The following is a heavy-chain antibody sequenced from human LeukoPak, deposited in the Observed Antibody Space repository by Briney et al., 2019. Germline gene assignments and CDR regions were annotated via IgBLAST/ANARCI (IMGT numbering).Heavy chain of an antibody. CDR3: ARSGLPVSSSPYDY. V-gene: IGHV1-69*04. J-gene: IGHJ4*02. D-gene: IGHD6-13*01. Sequence: ASVKVSCKASGGTFSSYAISWVRQAPGQGLEWMGRIIPILGIANYAQKFQGRVTITADKSTSTAYMELSSLRSEDTAVYYCARSGLPVSSSPYDYWGQGTLVTVSS. CDR2: IIPILGIA. CDR1: GGTFSSYA.